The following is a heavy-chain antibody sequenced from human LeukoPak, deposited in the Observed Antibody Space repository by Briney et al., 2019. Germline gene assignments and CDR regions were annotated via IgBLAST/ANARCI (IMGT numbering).Heavy chain of an antibody. D-gene: IGHD3-22*01. CDR3: ARESYMYDSSGYYRY. J-gene: IGHJ4*02. Sequence: ASVKVSCKASGYTFTSYDINWVRQATGQGVEWMGWMNPNSGNTGYAQKFQGRVTMTRNTSISTAYMELSSLRSEDTAVYYCARESYMYDSSGYYRYWGQGTLVTVSS. V-gene: IGHV1-8*01. CDR2: MNPNSGNT. CDR1: GYTFTSYD.